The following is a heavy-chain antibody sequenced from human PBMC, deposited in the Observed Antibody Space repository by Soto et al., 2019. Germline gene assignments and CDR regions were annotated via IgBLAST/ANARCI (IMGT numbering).Heavy chain of an antibody. CDR2: IYYSGST. J-gene: IGHJ6*02. V-gene: IGHV4-59*01. CDR3: ARGEAGYNYALRPYYGMDV. Sequence: XATLWRTFTVSGGCIRSYYWSSIRQPTGKGLEWIGYIYYSGSTNYSPSLKSRIIISLDTSKKQFSLKVSSVTAADTAVYYCARGEAGYNYALRPYYGMDVWAPGTTVTVSS. D-gene: IGHD5-18*01. CDR1: GGCIRSYY.